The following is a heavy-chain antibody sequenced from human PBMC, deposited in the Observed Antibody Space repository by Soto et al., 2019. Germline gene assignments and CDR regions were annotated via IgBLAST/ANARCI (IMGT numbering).Heavy chain of an antibody. D-gene: IGHD5-12*01. J-gene: IGHJ4*02. CDR2: VKSKTDGGTI. CDR3: IGTYSGSSMRLDY. CDR1: GFTFSNAW. V-gene: IGHV3-15*01. Sequence: EVQLVESGGVLVKPGGSLRLSCAASGFTFSNAWMTWVRQAPGKGLEWVGRVKSKTDGGTIDYAAPVKDRFTISRDDSKNTLYLQMNSLKTEDTAVYYCIGTYSGSSMRLDYWGQGTLVTVSS.